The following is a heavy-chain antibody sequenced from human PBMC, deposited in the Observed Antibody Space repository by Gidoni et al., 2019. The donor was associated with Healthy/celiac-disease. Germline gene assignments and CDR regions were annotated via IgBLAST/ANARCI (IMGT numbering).Heavy chain of an antibody. CDR3: ARGGYFDWLLYPSY. CDR1: GYSISSGYY. J-gene: IGHJ4*02. D-gene: IGHD3-9*01. Sequence: QVQLQESGPGLVKPSETLSLTCTVSGYSISSGYYWGWIRQPPGKGLEWIGSIYHSGSTYYNPALKSRVTISVDTSKNQFSLKLSSVTAADTAVYYCARGGYFDWLLYPSYWGQGTLVTVSS. V-gene: IGHV4-38-2*02. CDR2: IYHSGST.